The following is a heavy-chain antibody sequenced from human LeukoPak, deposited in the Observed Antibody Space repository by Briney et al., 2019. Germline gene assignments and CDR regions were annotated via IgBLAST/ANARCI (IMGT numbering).Heavy chain of an antibody. CDR3: ARGNGYSYGFPFDY. D-gene: IGHD5-18*01. V-gene: IGHV1-2*06. J-gene: IGHJ4*02. CDR2: INPNSGGT. Sequence: ASVKVSCKASGYTFTGYYMHWVRQAPGQGLEWMGRINPNSGGTNYAQKFQGRVTMTRNTSISTAYMELSSLRSEDTAVYYCARGNGYSYGFPFDYWGQGTLVTVSS. CDR1: GYTFTGYY.